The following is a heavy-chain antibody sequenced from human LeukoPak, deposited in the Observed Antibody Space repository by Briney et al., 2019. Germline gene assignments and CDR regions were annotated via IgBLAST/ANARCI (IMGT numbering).Heavy chain of an antibody. CDR2: IYPDDFDT. D-gene: IGHD1-26*01. J-gene: IGHJ5*02. CDR1: GXSFTSYW. V-gene: IGHV5-51*01. CDR3: ARHGKLSASRNWFDP. Sequence: PGESLKISFKASGXSFTSYWIAWVRQMPGKGLEWMGVIYPDDFDTRYSPSFQGQVTISADKSISTAFLQWSSLKASDTAIYYCARHGKLSASRNWFDPWGQGTLVTVSS.